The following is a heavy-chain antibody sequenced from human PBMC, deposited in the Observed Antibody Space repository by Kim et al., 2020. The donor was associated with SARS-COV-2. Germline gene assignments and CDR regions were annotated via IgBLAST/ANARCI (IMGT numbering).Heavy chain of an antibody. CDR3: AREGYDFWSGYYLWFDP. J-gene: IGHJ5*02. CDR1: GGSISSSSYY. D-gene: IGHD3-3*01. V-gene: IGHV4-39*07. Sequence: SETLSLTCTVSGGSISSSSYYWGWIRQPPGKGLEWIGSIYYSGSTYYNPSLKSRVTISVDTSKNQFSLKLSSVTAADTAVYYCAREGYDFWSGYYLWFDPWGQGTLVTVSS. CDR2: IYYSGST.